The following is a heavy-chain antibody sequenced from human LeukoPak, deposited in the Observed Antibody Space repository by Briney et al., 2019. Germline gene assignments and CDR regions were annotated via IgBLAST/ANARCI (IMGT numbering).Heavy chain of an antibody. CDR1: GFTVSSNY. V-gene: IGHV3-66*01. CDR3: ARGDYYDRRD. J-gene: IGHJ4*02. Sequence: LTGGSLRLSCAASGFTVSSNYMSWVRQAPGKGLEGVAFIYSGGSTYYADSVKGRFTISRDNSKNTRYLQMNSLRAEDAAVYDCARGDYYDRRDWGQGTLVTVPS. D-gene: IGHD3-22*01. CDR2: IYSGGST.